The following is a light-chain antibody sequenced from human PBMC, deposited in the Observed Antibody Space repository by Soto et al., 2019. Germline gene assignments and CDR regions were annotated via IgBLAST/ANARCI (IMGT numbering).Light chain of an antibody. V-gene: IGKV1-5*01. Sequence: DIQMTQSPSTLSASVGDRVIITCRASQSISSWLAWYQQKPGKAPKLLIYDASSLESGVPSRFSGSGSGTEFTLTISSLQPDYFATYYCQQYNSYWTFGQGTKVEIK. CDR2: DAS. J-gene: IGKJ1*01. CDR1: QSISSW. CDR3: QQYNSYWT.